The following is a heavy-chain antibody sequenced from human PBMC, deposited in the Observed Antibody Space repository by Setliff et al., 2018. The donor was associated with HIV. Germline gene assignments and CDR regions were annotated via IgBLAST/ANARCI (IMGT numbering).Heavy chain of an antibody. CDR2: IYYSGST. Sequence: SETLSLTCNVSGGSISSSSYYWGWIRQPPGKGLEWIGSIYYSGSTYFNPSLKSRVTISVDTSKNQVSLRLTSVTAADTAVYYCARQSITIFGVVISGFDPWGQGTLVTVSS. CDR1: GGSISSSSYY. V-gene: IGHV4-39*01. J-gene: IGHJ5*02. CDR3: ARQSITIFGVVISGFDP. D-gene: IGHD3-3*01.